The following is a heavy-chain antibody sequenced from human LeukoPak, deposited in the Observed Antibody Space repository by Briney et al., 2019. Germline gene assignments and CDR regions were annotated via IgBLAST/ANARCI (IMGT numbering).Heavy chain of an antibody. CDR1: GFTFSSYS. CDR3: ARPDTAMVRGYYFDY. D-gene: IGHD5-18*01. Sequence: GGSLRLSCAAPGFTFSSYSMNWVRQAPGKGLEWVSSTSSSSSYIYYADSVKGRFTISRDNAKNSLYLQMNSLRAEDTAVYYCARPDTAMVRGYYFDYWGQGTLVTVSS. J-gene: IGHJ4*02. V-gene: IGHV3-21*01. CDR2: TSSSSSYI.